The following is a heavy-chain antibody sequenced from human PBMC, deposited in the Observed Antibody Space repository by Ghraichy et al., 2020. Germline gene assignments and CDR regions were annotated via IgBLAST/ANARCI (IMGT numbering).Heavy chain of an antibody. J-gene: IGHJ6*02. CDR3: ARSVAGGGYYGMDV. CDR1: GGTFSGYV. CDR2: IIPIFGTT. Sequence: SVKVSCKASGGTFSGYVISWVRQAPGQGLEWMGGIIPIFGTTNYAQKFQDRVTITTDESTSTAYMELSSLRSEDTAVYYCARSVAGGGYYGMDVWGQGTTVTVYS. V-gene: IGHV1-69*05.